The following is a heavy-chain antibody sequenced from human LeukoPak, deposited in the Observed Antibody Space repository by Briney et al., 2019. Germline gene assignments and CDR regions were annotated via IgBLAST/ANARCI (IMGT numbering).Heavy chain of an antibody. CDR1: EFTFSSYA. D-gene: IGHD6-25*01. V-gene: IGHV3-30*04. CDR2: ISYDGSNK. Sequence: GGSLSLSCAASEFTFSSYAIHWVRQAPGKGLEWVAAISYDGSNKYYADSVKGRFTVSRDNSINTLYLQMNSLRPEDTAVYFCARQAATLDYWGQGTLVTVSS. J-gene: IGHJ4*02. CDR3: ARQAATLDY.